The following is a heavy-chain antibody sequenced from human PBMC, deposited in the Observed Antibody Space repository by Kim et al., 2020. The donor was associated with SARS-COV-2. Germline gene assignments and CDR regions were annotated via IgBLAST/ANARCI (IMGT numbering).Heavy chain of an antibody. V-gene: IGHV4-39*01. Sequence: SETLSLTCTVSGGSISSSSYYWGWIRQPPGKGLEWIGSIYYSGSTYYNPSLKSRVTISVDTSKNQFSLKLSSVTAADTAVYYCARVTGPEIVGWFDPWGQGTLVTVSS. D-gene: IGHD2-21*02. CDR3: ARVTGPEIVGWFDP. J-gene: IGHJ5*02. CDR1: GGSISSSSYY. CDR2: IYYSGST.